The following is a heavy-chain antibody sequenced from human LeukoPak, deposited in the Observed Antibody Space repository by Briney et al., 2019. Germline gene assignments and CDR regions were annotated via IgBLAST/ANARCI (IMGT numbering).Heavy chain of an antibody. CDR2: IRYDGSNE. CDR3: AKGGSGGFDP. Sequence: GGSLRLSCAASGFTFTTYGMHWVRQAPGKGLEWVAFIRYDGSNEYYADSVKGRFTISRDNSKNTLYVQMNSLRADDTALYYCAKGGSGGFDPWGQGTLVTVSS. CDR1: GFTFTTYG. V-gene: IGHV3-30*02. J-gene: IGHJ5*02. D-gene: IGHD6-19*01.